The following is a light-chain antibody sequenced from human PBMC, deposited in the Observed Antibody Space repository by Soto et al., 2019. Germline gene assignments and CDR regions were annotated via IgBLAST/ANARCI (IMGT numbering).Light chain of an antibody. CDR2: KAS. Sequence: DIQMTQSPSTLSASVGDRVTITCRASQSINSWLAWYQQKPGKAPKLLIYKASSLESGVPSRCSGSGSGTEFTLTISILQPDDFAAYYCQQYEIYPITFGQGTRLEIK. V-gene: IGKV1-5*03. CDR3: QQYEIYPIT. J-gene: IGKJ5*01. CDR1: QSINSW.